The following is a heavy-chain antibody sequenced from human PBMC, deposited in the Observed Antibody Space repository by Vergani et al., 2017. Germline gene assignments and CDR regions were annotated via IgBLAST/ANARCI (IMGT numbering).Heavy chain of an antibody. J-gene: IGHJ4*02. Sequence: QLQLQESGPGLVKPSETLSLTCTVSGGSISSYYWSWIRQPPGKGLEWIGYIYYSGSTNYNPSLKSRVTISVDTSKNQFSLKLSSVTAADTAVYYCARAPSHYSNYVIDYWGQGTLVTVSS. V-gene: IGHV4-59*01. CDR2: IYYSGST. D-gene: IGHD4-11*01. CDR1: GGSISSYY. CDR3: ARAPSHYSNYVIDY.